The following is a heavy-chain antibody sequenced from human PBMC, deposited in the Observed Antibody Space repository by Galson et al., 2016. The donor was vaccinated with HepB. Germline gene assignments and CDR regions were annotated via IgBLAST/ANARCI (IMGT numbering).Heavy chain of an antibody. D-gene: IGHD1-1*01. V-gene: IGHV3-7*04. CDR1: GFTFSSYW. CDR2: MNQNGSER. CDR3: ARDVRPRQPHYCGMDV. J-gene: IGHJ6*02. Sequence: SLRLSCAASGFTFSSYWMNWVRQAPGKGLEWVANMNQNGSERYYVDSVKGRFTISRDNSKNTLYLQMNSLRAEDTSVYYCARDVRPRQPHYCGMDVWGQGTTVTVSS.